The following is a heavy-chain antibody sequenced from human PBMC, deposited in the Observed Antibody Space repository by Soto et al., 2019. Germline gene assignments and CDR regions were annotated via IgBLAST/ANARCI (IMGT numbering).Heavy chain of an antibody. CDR3: ARGSIDHAFDI. Sequence: EVQVVESGGDLVQPGGSLRLSCAASGFSFSNYWMHWVRQAPGKGLVWVSRVNNDGRDTIYADSVMGRFTVSRDNAKNTLFLQMNSLRIDDPAMYYCARGSIDHAFDIWGQGTMVTVSS. J-gene: IGHJ3*02. D-gene: IGHD3-9*01. CDR1: GFSFSNYW. CDR2: VNNDGRDT. V-gene: IGHV3-74*01.